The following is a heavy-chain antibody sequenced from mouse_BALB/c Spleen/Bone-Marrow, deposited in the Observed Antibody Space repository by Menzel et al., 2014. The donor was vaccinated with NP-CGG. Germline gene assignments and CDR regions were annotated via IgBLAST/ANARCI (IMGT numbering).Heavy chain of an antibody. CDR3: TRVLRLFDY. V-gene: IGHV6-6*02. Sequence: EVMLVESGGGLVQPGGSMKLSCVASGFTFSNYWMTRVRQSPEKGLEWVAEIRLKSNNYATHYAESVKGRFTISRDDSKSSVCLQMNNLRGEDSGIYYCTRVLRLFDYWGQGTTLTVSS. D-gene: IGHD1-1*01. J-gene: IGHJ2*01. CDR2: IRLKSNNYAT. CDR1: GFTFSNYW.